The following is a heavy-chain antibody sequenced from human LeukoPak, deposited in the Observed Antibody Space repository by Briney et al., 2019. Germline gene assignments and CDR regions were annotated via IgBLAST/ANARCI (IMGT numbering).Heavy chain of an antibody. J-gene: IGHJ4*02. CDR2: INHSGST. V-gene: IGHV4-39*07. Sequence: SETLSLTCTVSGGSISSSSYYWSWIRQPPGKGLEWIGEINHSGSTNYNPSLKSRVTISVDTSKNQFSLKLSSVTAADTAVYYCARRSGWFPFDYWGQGTLVTVSS. D-gene: IGHD6-19*01. CDR1: GGSISSSSYY. CDR3: ARRSGWFPFDY.